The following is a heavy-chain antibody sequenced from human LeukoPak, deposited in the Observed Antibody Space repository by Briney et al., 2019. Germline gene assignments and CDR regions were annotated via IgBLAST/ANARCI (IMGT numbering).Heavy chain of an antibody. CDR1: GFTFSSYA. CDR3: AKDLRALYYGSGSYSTSFDY. Sequence: GGSLRLSCAASGFTFSSYAMSWVRQAPGKGLEWVSAISSSSDTYYAGSVKGRFTISRDNSKNTLYLQMNNLRAEDTAVYYCAKDLRALYYGSGSYSTSFDYWGQGTLVTVSS. J-gene: IGHJ4*02. CDR2: ISSSSDT. V-gene: IGHV3-23*01. D-gene: IGHD3-10*01.